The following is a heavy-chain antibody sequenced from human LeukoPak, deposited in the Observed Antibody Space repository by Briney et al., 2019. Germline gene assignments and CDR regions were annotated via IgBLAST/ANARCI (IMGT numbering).Heavy chain of an antibody. CDR1: GGTLSSFA. CDR3: ARGGYYGSGSLMVNWFDP. D-gene: IGHD3-10*01. J-gene: IGHJ5*02. CDR2: ILPMFGTA. V-gene: IGHV1-69*05. Sequence: ASVRVSCKASGGTLSSFAISWVRPAAGQGREWVGRILPMFGTANYAQQLQGRVTTTTDESTSTAYMELSSLRSEDTAVYYWARGGYYGSGSLMVNWFDPWGQGTLVTVSS.